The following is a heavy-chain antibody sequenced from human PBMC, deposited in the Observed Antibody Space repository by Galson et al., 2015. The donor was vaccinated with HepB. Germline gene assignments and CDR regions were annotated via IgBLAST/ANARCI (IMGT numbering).Heavy chain of an antibody. CDR3: ARGQSIAEAGTGPMDV. CDR2: INPDSGGT. J-gene: IGHJ6*03. V-gene: IGHV1-2*06. Sequence: SVKVSCKASGYTFTGYSMHWVRQAPGQGLEWMGRINPDSGGTNYAQKFQGRVTMTRDKSISTAYMELSRLRSDDTAVYYCARGQSIAEAGTGPMDVWGEGTTVTVSS. D-gene: IGHD6-19*01. CDR1: GYTFTGYS.